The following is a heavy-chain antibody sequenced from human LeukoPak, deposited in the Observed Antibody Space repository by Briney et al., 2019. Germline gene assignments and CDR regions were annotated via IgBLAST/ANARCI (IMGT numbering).Heavy chain of an antibody. CDR2: ISSSSSYI. V-gene: IGHV3-21*01. CDR1: GFTFSSYS. Sequence: PGGSLRLSRAASGFTFSSYSMNWVRRAPGRGLGWGSSISSSSSYIYYADSVRGRFTISRDNAKNALYLQMNSRRAEDTAVYYCGRGGYCSSTSCYLDAMDVWGQGTTVTVSS. CDR3: GRGGYCSSTSCYLDAMDV. J-gene: IGHJ6*02. D-gene: IGHD2-2*01.